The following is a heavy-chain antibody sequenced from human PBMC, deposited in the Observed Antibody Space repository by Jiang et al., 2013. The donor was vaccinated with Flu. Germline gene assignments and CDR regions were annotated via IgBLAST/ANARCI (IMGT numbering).Heavy chain of an antibody. V-gene: IGHV1-69*01. Sequence: VKKPGSSVKVSCKASGGTFSSYAISWVRQAPGQGLEWMGGIIPIFGTANYAQKFQGRVTITADESTSTAYMELSSLRSEDTAVYYCAYGVQRTTGYYYYGMDVWGQGTTVTVSS. J-gene: IGHJ6*02. CDR2: IIPIFGTA. CDR1: GGTFSSYA. D-gene: IGHD2/OR15-2a*01. CDR3: AYGVQRTTGYYYYGMDV.